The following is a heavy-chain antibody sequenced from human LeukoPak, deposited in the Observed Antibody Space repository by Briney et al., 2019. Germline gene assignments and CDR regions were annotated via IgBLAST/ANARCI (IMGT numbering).Heavy chain of an antibody. CDR3: ARGSSSGYQVQIIDY. CDR2: IYHSGST. J-gene: IGHJ4*02. Sequence: PSETLSLTCTVSGYSISSGYYWGWIRQPPGKGLEWIGSIYHSGSTYYNPSLKSRVTISVDTSKNQFSLKLSSVTAADTAVYHCARGSSSGYQVQIIDYWGQGTLVTVSS. D-gene: IGHD3-22*01. V-gene: IGHV4-38-2*02. CDR1: GYSISSGYY.